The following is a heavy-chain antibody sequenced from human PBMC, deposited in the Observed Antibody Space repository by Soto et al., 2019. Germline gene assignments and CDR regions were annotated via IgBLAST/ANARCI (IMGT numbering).Heavy chain of an antibody. CDR3: ARDLSTNRWYFDY. J-gene: IGHJ4*02. Sequence: GASVKVSCKVSGYTLTELSMHWVRQAPGKGLEWMGGFDPEDGETIYAQKFQGRVTITRDTSASTAYMELSSLRSEDTAVYYCARDLSTNRWYFDYWGQGTLVTVTS. V-gene: IGHV1-24*01. D-gene: IGHD1-1*01. CDR1: GYTLTELS. CDR2: FDPEDGET.